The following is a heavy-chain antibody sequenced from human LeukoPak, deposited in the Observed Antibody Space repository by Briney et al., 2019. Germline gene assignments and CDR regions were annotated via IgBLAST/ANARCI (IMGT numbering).Heavy chain of an antibody. CDR3: TRRLDE. V-gene: IGHV3-7*01. Sequence: GGSLRLSCATSGFSFNNDWMDWVRQAPGKGLEWVANINQDGSEKNCLDSVKGRFTISRDNAQNSMYLQMNGLRVEDTAVYYCTRRLDEWGQGTLVTVSS. J-gene: IGHJ4*02. CDR2: INQDGSEK. CDR1: GFSFNNDW. D-gene: IGHD3-16*01.